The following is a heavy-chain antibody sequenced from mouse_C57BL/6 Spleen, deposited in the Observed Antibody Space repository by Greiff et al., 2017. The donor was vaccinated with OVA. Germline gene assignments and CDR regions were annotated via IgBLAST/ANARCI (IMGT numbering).Heavy chain of an antibody. CDR1: GYTFTSYW. J-gene: IGHJ1*03. Sequence: VQLQQPGAELVKPGASVKMSCKASGYTFTSYWITWVKQRPGQGLEWIGDIYPGSGSTNYNEKFKSKATLTVDTSSSTAYRQLSSLTSEDSAVYDCARSDYGSSYGYFDVWGTGTTVTVSA. V-gene: IGHV1-55*01. D-gene: IGHD1-1*01. CDR3: ARSDYGSSYGYFDV. CDR2: IYPGSGST.